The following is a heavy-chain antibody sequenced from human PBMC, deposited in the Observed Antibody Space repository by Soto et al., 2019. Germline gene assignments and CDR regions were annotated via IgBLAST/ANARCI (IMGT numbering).Heavy chain of an antibody. D-gene: IGHD1-1*01. CDR3: ARHDWNGVDY. Sequence: QMQLQESGPGLVKPSETLSLTCTVSGGSISRNSYYWGWIRQPPGKGLEWIGSIYYSGSTYYNPSLRSRVTLSVDTSKNQFSLKLSSVTAAYTAVYYCARHDWNGVDYWGQGTLVTVSS. CDR1: GGSISRNSYY. V-gene: IGHV4-39*01. CDR2: IYYSGST. J-gene: IGHJ4*02.